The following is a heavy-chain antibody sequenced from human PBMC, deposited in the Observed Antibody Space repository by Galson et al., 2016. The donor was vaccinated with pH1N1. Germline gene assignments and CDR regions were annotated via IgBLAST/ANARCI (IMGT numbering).Heavy chain of an antibody. CDR1: GFTFSDYY. Sequence: SLRLSCAASGFTFSDYYMSWIRQAPGKGLECVSYISSSGSTKYYAGSVQGRFTISRDNAKNSLYLQMNSLRAGDTAVYYCASGEAAFDYWGQGTLVTVSP. CDR2: ISSSGSTK. J-gene: IGHJ4*02. V-gene: IGHV3-11*01. D-gene: IGHD4-17*01. CDR3: ASGEAAFDY.